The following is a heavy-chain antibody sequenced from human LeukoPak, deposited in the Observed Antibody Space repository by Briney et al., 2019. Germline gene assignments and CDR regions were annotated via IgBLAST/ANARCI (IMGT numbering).Heavy chain of an antibody. CDR1: GYSFTNYW. Sequence: GESLKISCKGSGYSFTNYWIGWVRQMPGKGLEWMGIIYPGDSDTRYSPSFQGQVTISVDKSISTAYVQWSSLKASDTAMYYCARLGQWLVSSFDYWGQGTLVTVSS. CDR2: IYPGDSDT. J-gene: IGHJ4*02. V-gene: IGHV5-51*01. D-gene: IGHD6-19*01. CDR3: ARLGQWLVSSFDY.